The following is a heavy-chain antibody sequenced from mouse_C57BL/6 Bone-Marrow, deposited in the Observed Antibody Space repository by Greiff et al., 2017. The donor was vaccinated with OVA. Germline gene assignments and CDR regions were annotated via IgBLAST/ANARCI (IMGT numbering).Heavy chain of an antibody. V-gene: IGHV1-72*01. CDR3: ARSSSTSGFAY. CDR1: GYTFTSYW. Sequence: VQLQQPGAELVKPGASVKLSCKASGYTFTSYWMHWVKQRPGRGLEWIGRIDPNSGGTKYNEKFKRKATLTVDKPSSTAYIQLSSLTSEDSAVYYCARSSSTSGFAYWGQGTLVTVSA. D-gene: IGHD6-1*01. CDR2: IDPNSGGT. J-gene: IGHJ3*01.